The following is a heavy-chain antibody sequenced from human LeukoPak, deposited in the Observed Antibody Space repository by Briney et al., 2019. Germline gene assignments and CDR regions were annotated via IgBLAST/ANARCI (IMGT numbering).Heavy chain of an antibody. CDR1: GGSISSSSYY. Sequence: PSETLSLTCTVSGGSISSSSYYWGWIRQPPGKGLEWIGSIYYSGSTYYNPSLKSRVTISVDTSKNQFSLKLSPVTAADTAVYYCARGLYSSGWLEDNWFDPWGQGTLVTVSS. CDR2: IYYSGST. CDR3: ARGLYSSGWLEDNWFDP. J-gene: IGHJ5*02. V-gene: IGHV4-39*01. D-gene: IGHD6-19*01.